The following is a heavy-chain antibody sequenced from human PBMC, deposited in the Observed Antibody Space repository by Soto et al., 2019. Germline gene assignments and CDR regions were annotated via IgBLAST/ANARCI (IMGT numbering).Heavy chain of an antibody. V-gene: IGHV3-33*01. J-gene: IGHJ3*02. CDR2: IWYDGSNK. CDR1: GFTFSSYG. Sequence: GGSLRLSCAASGFTFSSYGMHWVRQAPGKGLEWVAVIWYDGSNKYYADSVKGRFTISRDNSKNTLYLQMNSLRAEDTAVYYCARGEGHYDFWSGYEGGKNDAFDIWGQGTMVTVSS. D-gene: IGHD3-3*01. CDR3: ARGEGHYDFWSGYEGGKNDAFDI.